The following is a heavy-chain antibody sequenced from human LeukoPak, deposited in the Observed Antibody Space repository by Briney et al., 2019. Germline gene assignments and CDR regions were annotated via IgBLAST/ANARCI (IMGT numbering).Heavy chain of an antibody. Sequence: SVKVSCKASGGTFSSHAISWVRQAPGQGLEWMGGIIPIFGTANYAQKFQGRVTITTDESTSTAYMELSSLRSEDTAVYYCASESTVAGNFDYWGQGTLVTVSS. V-gene: IGHV1-69*05. D-gene: IGHD6-19*01. CDR2: IIPIFGTA. J-gene: IGHJ4*02. CDR3: ASESTVAGNFDY. CDR1: GGTFSSHA.